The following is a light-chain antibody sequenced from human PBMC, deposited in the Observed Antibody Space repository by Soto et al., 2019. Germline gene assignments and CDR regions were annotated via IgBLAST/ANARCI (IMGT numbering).Light chain of an antibody. Sequence: QSVLTQPASVSGSPGQSITISCTGTSTDVGAYNLASWYQQHPGRVPKLIIYEDIMRPSGVFSRFSGSKSGNTASLTISGLQAEDEADYYCCSYAGSRTLVFGGGTKVTVL. CDR1: STDVGAYNL. CDR3: CSYAGSRTLV. J-gene: IGLJ2*01. CDR2: EDI. V-gene: IGLV2-23*01.